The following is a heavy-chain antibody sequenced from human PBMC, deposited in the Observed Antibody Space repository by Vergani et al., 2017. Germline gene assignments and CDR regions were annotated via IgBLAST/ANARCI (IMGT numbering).Heavy chain of an antibody. CDR1: GGSISSGSYY. V-gene: IGHV4-61*02. CDR2: IYTSGST. Sequence: QVQLQESGPGLVKPSQTLSLTCTVSGGSISSGSYYWSWIRQPAGKGLEWIGRIYTSGSTNYNPSLKSRVTISVDTSKNQFSLKLSSVTAADTAVYYCARDAAAGIDYWGQGTLVTVSS. CDR3: ARDAAAGIDY. J-gene: IGHJ4*02. D-gene: IGHD6-13*01.